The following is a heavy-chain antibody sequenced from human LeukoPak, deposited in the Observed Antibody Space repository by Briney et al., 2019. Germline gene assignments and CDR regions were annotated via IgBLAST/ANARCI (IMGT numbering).Heavy chain of an antibody. Sequence: SETLSLTCAVYGGSFSGYYWSWIRQPPGKGLEWIGEINHSGRTNYNPSLKSRVTISVDTSKNQFSLKLSSVTAADTAVYYCARGKGGWFDPWGQGTLVTVSS. D-gene: IGHD3-16*01. J-gene: IGHJ5*02. V-gene: IGHV4-34*01. CDR1: GGSFSGYY. CDR3: ARGKGGWFDP. CDR2: INHSGRT.